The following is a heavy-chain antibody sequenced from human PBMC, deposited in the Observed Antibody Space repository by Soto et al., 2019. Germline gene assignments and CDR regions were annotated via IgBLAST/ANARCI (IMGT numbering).Heavy chain of an antibody. D-gene: IGHD5-18*01. J-gene: IGHJ4*02. CDR2: INHSGST. Sequence: SQPPSLTCAVYGGSFSGYYWSWIRQPPGKGLEWIGEINHSGSTNYNPSLKSRVTISVDTSKNQFSLKLSSVTAADIAVYYCARGRIQLWYPFDYWGKGTLVTVSS. V-gene: IGHV4-34*01. CDR1: GGSFSGYY. CDR3: ARGRIQLWYPFDY.